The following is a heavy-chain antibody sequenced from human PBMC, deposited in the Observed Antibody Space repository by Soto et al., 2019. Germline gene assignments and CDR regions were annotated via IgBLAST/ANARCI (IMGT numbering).Heavy chain of an antibody. Sequence: PSETLSLTCTVSGGSISSYYWSWIRQPPGKGLEWIGYIYYSGSTNYNPSLKSRVTISVDTSKNQFSLKLSSVTAADTAVYYCARAKADYRYYFDYWGQGTLVTVS. CDR3: ARAKADYRYYFDY. D-gene: IGHD5-12*01. CDR2: IYYSGST. J-gene: IGHJ4*02. CDR1: GGSISSYY. V-gene: IGHV4-59*01.